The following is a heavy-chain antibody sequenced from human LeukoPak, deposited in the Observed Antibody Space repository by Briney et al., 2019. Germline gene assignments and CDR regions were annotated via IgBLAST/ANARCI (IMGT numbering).Heavy chain of an antibody. J-gene: IGHJ4*02. CDR2: IYTGGST. CDR3: ATLYAVTFFDY. Sequence: GGSLRLSCAASGFTVSSTYMSWVRQAPGKGLEWVSIIYTGGSTYYADSVKGRFTISRDNSKNTLYLQMNSLRAEDTAVYYCATLYAVTFFDYWGQGTRVTVSS. V-gene: IGHV3-53*01. D-gene: IGHD2-8*01. CDR1: GFTVSSTY.